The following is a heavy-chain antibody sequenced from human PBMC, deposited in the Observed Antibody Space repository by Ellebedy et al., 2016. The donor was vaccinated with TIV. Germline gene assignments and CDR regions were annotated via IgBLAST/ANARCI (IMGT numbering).Heavy chain of an antibody. CDR2: TYASGST. Sequence: GSLRLSCTVSGGSFSDDYWHWVRQPAGKGLQWIGRTYASGSTNYNPSLKRRVTISGDTSNNQVSLKLNSVTAADTAVYYCAREGIAAARAFDIWGQGTMVTVSS. CDR1: GGSFSDDY. V-gene: IGHV4-4*07. J-gene: IGHJ3*02. CDR3: AREGIAAARAFDI. D-gene: IGHD6-13*01.